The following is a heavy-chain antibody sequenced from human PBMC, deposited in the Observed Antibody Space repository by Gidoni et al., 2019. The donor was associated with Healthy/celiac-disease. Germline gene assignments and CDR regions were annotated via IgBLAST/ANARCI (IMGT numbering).Heavy chain of an antibody. J-gene: IGHJ4*02. V-gene: IGHV3-23*01. CDR1: AVTFSSYA. D-gene: IGHD3-22*01. Sequence: EVQLLESGGGLVQPGGSLRLSCAASAVTFSSYAMRWVRQAPGKGLEWVSAISGSGGSTYYADSVKGRFTISRDNSKNTLYLQMNSLRAEDTAVYYCAKVARSGYYGLYFDYWGQGTLVTVSS. CDR2: ISGSGGST. CDR3: AKVARSGYYGLYFDY.